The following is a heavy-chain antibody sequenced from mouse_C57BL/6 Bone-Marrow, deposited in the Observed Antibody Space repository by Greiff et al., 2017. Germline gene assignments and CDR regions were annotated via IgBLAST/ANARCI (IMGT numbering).Heavy chain of an antibody. D-gene: IGHD1-1*01. J-gene: IGHJ2*01. V-gene: IGHV1-81*01. Sequence: VMLQESGAELARPGASVKLSCKASGYTFTSYGISWVKQRTGQGLEWIGEIYPRSGNTYYNEKFKGKATLTADKSSSTAYMELRSLTSEDSAVYFCARPLFYYWGQGTTLTVSS. CDR2: IYPRSGNT. CDR3: ARPLFYY. CDR1: GYTFTSYG.